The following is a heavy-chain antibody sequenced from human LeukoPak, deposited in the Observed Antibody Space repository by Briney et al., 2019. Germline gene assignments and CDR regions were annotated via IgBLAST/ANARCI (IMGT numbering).Heavy chain of an antibody. D-gene: IGHD3-10*01. CDR1: GGSISSYY. V-gene: IGHV4-4*07. Sequence: PSGTLSLTCTVSGGSISSYYWSWIRQPAGKGLEWIGRIYTSGSTNYNPSLKSRVTMSVDTSKNQFSLKLNSVTAADTAVYYCARDVYYYGSGSYFLDYWGQGTLVTVSS. J-gene: IGHJ4*02. CDR2: IYTSGST. CDR3: ARDVYYYGSGSYFLDY.